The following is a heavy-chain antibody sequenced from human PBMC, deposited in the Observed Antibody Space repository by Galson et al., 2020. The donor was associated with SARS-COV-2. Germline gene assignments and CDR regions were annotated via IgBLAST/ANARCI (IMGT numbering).Heavy chain of an antibody. J-gene: IGHJ1*01. Sequence: GGSLRLSCAASGFTFGSYGLSWVRQAPGKGLEWVSSIPGSGWRPYYTDSVKDRFTISRDNSKNTLFLQMNNLRGADTAVYYCAKALGPSGWPEYFQHWGRGTLVTVS. CDR2: IPGSGWRP. CDR3: AKALGPSGWPEYFQH. D-gene: IGHD6-19*01. V-gene: IGHV3-23*01. CDR1: GFTFGSYG.